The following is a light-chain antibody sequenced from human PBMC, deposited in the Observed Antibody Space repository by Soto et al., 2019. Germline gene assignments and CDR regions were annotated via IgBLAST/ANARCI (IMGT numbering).Light chain of an antibody. Sequence: EIVMTQSPATLSVSPGGRATLSCRASQSVSGNLAWYQQKPGQAPRLLIYGASTRATGIPARFSGSGSGTESTLTISSLQSEDCAVYYCQQYNNWPPSFGQGTKGEIK. CDR2: GAS. CDR3: QQYNNWPPS. CDR1: QSVSGN. V-gene: IGKV3-15*01. J-gene: IGKJ1*01.